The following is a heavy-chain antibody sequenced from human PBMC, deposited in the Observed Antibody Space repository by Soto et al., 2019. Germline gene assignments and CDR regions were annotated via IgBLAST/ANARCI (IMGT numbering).Heavy chain of an antibody. J-gene: IGHJ4*02. CDR2: IYWDDDK. D-gene: IGHD4-17*01. CDR3: AHSQGDYPEEAGPLDY. CDR1: GFSLSTSGVG. V-gene: IGHV2-5*02. Sequence: QITLKESGPTLVKPTQTLTLTCTFSGFSLSTSGVGVGWIRQPPGKALEWLALIYWDDDKRYSPSLKSRLTITKDTSKNQVVLTMTNMDPVDTATYYCAHSQGDYPEEAGPLDYWGQGTLVTVSS.